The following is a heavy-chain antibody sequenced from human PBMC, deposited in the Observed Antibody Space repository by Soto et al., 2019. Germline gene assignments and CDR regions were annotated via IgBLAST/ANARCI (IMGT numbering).Heavy chain of an antibody. CDR1: GFTVSSNY. CDR3: ARDRRQTRRGYSYGNMDV. CDR2: IYSGGST. V-gene: IGHV3-53*02. Sequence: EVQLVETGGGLIQPGGSLRLSCAASGFTVSSNYMSWVRQAPGKGLEWVSVIYSGGSTYYADSVKGRFTISRDNSKNKLYLQMNSLRAEDTAVYYCARDRRQTRRGYSYGNMDVWGQGTTVTVSS. D-gene: IGHD5-18*01. J-gene: IGHJ6*02.